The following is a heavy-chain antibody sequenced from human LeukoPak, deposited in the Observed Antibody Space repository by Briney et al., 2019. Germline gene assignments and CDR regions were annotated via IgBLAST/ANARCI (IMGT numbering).Heavy chain of an antibody. D-gene: IGHD1-7*01. CDR3: ARVELELPYYYYYMDV. Sequence: SETLSLTCAVYGGSFSGYYWSWIRQPPGKGLEWIGEINHSGSTNYNPSLKSRVTISVDTSKNQFSLKLSSVTAADTAVYYCARVELELPYYYYYMDVWGKGTTVTVSS. J-gene: IGHJ6*03. CDR2: INHSGST. CDR1: GGSFSGYY. V-gene: IGHV4-34*01.